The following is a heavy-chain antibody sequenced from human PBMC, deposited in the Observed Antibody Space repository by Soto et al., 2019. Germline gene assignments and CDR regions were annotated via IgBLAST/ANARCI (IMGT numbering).Heavy chain of an antibody. CDR2: INSNSGGT. CDR1: GYTFTGYY. D-gene: IGHD3-10*01. CDR3: ARDARGDEAAMDY. J-gene: IGHJ4*02. V-gene: IGHV1-2*04. Sequence: QVQLVQTGAEVKKPGASVKVSCKASGYTFTGYYMHWVRQAPGQGLEWMGWINSNSGGTNYAQKFQGWVTMTRDTSMETRCMGLSVLGSDDAAVYYCARDARGDEAAMDYWGQGTLVTVSS.